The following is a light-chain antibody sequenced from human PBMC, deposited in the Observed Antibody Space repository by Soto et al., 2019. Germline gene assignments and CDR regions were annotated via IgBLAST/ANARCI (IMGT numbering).Light chain of an antibody. CDR2: EVS. CDR1: SSDIGGYNY. Sequence: QSVLTQPPSASGSPGQSVTISCTGTSSDIGGYNYVSWYRQHPGKAPKLMIFEVSKRPSGVPDRFSGSKFGNTASLTVSGLQTEDEADYYCTAFAGGNKLLFGGGTKVTVL. CDR3: TAFAGGNKLL. J-gene: IGLJ3*02. V-gene: IGLV2-8*01.